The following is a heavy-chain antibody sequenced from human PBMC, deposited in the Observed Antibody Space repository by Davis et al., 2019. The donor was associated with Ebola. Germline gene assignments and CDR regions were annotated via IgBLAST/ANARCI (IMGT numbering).Heavy chain of an antibody. CDR3: ARGSVKMDS. Sequence: PSETLSLTCAVNGGPFSAYYWTYIRQSPGMGLEWIGEINHSGISSYNPALKTRVRMSVDPSKNQFSLRLRSVTAVDTAVYYCARGSVKMDSWGQGILVTVSS. CDR2: INHSGIS. V-gene: IGHV4-34*01. D-gene: IGHD3-22*01. CDR1: GGPFSAYY. J-gene: IGHJ4*02.